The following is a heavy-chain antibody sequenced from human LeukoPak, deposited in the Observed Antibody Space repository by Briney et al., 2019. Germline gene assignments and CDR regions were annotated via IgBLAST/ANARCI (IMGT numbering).Heavy chain of an antibody. J-gene: IGHJ4*02. V-gene: IGHV1-2*02. Sequence: GASVKVSCKASGYTFTGYYMHWVRQAPGQGLEWMGWINPNSGGTNYAQKFQGRVTMTRDTSISTAYMELSRLRSDDTAVYYCARDILYSSGYPDYWGQGTLVTASS. CDR3: ARDILYSSGYPDY. D-gene: IGHD6-19*01. CDR1: GYTFTGYY. CDR2: INPNSGGT.